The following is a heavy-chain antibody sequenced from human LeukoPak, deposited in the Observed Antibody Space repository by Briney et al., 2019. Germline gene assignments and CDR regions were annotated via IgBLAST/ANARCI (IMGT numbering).Heavy chain of an antibody. D-gene: IGHD3-10*01. V-gene: IGHV3-7*03. CDR2: IKQDGSEK. J-gene: IGHJ6*04. CDR3: ASSGSYGYGMDV. CDR1: GFTLSSYW. Sequence: PGGSLRLSCAVSGFTLSSYWMTWVRQAPGKGLEWVANIKQDGSEKYYVDSVMGRFIISRDNAKNSLYLQMNSLRAEDTAVYYCASSGSYGYGMDVWGKGTTVSVSS.